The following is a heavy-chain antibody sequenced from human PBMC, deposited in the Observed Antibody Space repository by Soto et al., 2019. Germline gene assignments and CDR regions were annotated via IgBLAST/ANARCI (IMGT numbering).Heavy chain of an antibody. CDR2: ISYDGSNK. Sequence: PGGSLRLSCAASGFTFSSYGMHWVRQAPGKGLEWVAVISYDGSNKYYADSVKGRFTISRDNSKNTLYLQMNSLRAEDTAVYYCAKDQRAQRRCQGFDYWGQGTLVTVSS. J-gene: IGHJ4*02. CDR3: AKDQRAQRRCQGFDY. V-gene: IGHV3-30*18. CDR1: GFTFSSYG. D-gene: IGHD2-15*01.